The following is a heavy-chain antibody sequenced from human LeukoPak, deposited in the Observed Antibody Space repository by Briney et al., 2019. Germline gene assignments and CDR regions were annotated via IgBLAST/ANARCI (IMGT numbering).Heavy chain of an antibody. CDR2: IYYSGST. J-gene: IGHJ6*02. D-gene: IGHD3-22*01. Sequence: PSETLSLTCTVSGGSISSYYWSWIRQPPGKGLEWMGYIYYSGSTNYNPSLKSRVTISVDTSKNQFSLKLSSVTAADTAVYYCARATYYYDSSGYYKDYYYYYGMDVWGQGTTVTVSS. CDR3: ARATYYYDSSGYYKDYYYYYGMDV. V-gene: IGHV4-59*01. CDR1: GGSISSYY.